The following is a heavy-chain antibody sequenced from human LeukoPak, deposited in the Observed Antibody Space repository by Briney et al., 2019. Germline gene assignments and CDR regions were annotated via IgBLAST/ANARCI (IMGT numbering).Heavy chain of an antibody. CDR1: GFTFSGSG. CDR3: ARGQNWFDP. J-gene: IGHJ5*02. Sequence: GGSLRLSCAASGFTFSGSGMHWVRQAPGKGLEWVAFIRYHGSDKYYADSVKGRFTISRDNSKNTLYLQMNSLRAEDTAVYYCARGQNWFDPWGQGTLVTVSS. V-gene: IGHV3-30*02. CDR2: IRYHGSDK.